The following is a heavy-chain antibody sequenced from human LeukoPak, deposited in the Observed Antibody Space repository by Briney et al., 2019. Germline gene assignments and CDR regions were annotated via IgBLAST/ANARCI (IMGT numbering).Heavy chain of an antibody. CDR1: GGTFSSDA. D-gene: IGHD3/OR15-3a*01. J-gene: IGHJ4*02. CDR3: ARGGTNDFWKDS. CDR2: IIPILGPA. Sequence: SVKVSCKASGGTFSSDAISWVRQVPGQGLEWMGGIIPILGPANHAQKFLGRLTITVDKSTSTAYMELSSLRSEDTAMYYCARGGTNDFWKDSWGQGTLVTVSS. V-gene: IGHV1-69*06.